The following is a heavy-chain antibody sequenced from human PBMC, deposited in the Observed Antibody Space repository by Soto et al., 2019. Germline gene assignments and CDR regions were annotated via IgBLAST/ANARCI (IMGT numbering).Heavy chain of an antibody. CDR2: IKQDGSEK. D-gene: IGHD4-4*01. CDR1: GFTFSSYW. CDR3: ARDSAPGDSNYDMGFDY. Sequence: EVQLVESGGGLVQPGGSLRLSCAASGFTFSSYWMSWVRQAPGKGLEWVANIKQDGSEKYYVDSVKGRFTISRDNAKNSLYLQMNSLRAEDTAVYYCARDSAPGDSNYDMGFDYWGQGTLVTVSS. J-gene: IGHJ4*02. V-gene: IGHV3-7*03.